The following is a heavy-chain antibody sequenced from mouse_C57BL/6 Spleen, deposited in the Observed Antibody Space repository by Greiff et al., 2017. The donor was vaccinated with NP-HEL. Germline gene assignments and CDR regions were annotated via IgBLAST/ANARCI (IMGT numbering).Heavy chain of an antibody. J-gene: IGHJ3*01. CDR1: GYTFTDYN. CDR3: ARGVYYYGSSYGGFAY. D-gene: IGHD1-1*01. V-gene: IGHV1-18*01. Sequence: EVQLQQSGPELVKPGASVKIPCKASGYTFTDYNMDWVKQSHGKSLEWIGDINPNNGGTIYNQKFKGKATLTVGKSSSTAYMELRSLTSEDTAVYYCARGVYYYGSSYGGFAYWGQGTLVTVSA. CDR2: INPNNGGT.